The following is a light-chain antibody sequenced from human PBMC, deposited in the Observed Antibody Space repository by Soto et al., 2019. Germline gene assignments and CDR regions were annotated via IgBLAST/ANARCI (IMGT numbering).Light chain of an antibody. CDR2: QDS. CDR3: PAWDSYVV. CDR1: KLGDKY. J-gene: IGLJ2*01. V-gene: IGLV3-1*01. Sequence: SYELTQPPSVSVSPGQTASITCSGDKLGDKYACWYQQKPGQSPVLVIYQDSKRPSGIPGRFSGSNSGNTATLTISGTQAMDEADYYCPAWDSYVVFGGGTKVTVL.